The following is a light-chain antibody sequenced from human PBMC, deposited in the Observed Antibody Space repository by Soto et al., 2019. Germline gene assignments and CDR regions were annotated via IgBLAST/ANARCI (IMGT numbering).Light chain of an antibody. CDR1: TGTVTSGHY. V-gene: IGLV7-46*01. CDR2: DTS. J-gene: IGLJ3*02. Sequence: QAVVTQEPSLTVSPGGTVTLTCGSSTGTVTSGHYPYWFQQKPGQAPRTLIYDTSTKHSWTPARFSGSLLGGKAALTLSGAQPEDEADYYCFLSYPGTWVFGGGTKSPS. CDR3: FLSYPGTWV.